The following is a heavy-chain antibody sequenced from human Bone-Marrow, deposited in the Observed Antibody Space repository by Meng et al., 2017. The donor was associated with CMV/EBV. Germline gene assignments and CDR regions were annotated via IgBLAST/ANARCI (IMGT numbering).Heavy chain of an antibody. CDR2: IIPILGIA. CDR3: AIRPYFGVVTTDY. D-gene: IGHD3-3*01. V-gene: IGHV1-69*02. J-gene: IGHJ4*02. CDR1: GGTFSSYT. Sequence: SVQVSCKASGGTFSSYTISWVRQAPGQGLEWMGRIIPILGIANYAQKFQGRVTITADKSTSTAYMELSSLRAEDTAVYYCAIRPYFGVVTTDYWGQGTLVTVSS.